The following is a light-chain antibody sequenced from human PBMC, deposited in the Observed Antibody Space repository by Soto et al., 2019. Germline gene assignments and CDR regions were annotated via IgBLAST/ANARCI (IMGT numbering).Light chain of an antibody. CDR1: QSVSSY. V-gene: IGKV3D-11*02. CDR2: DAS. CDR3: QQRSNWPWT. J-gene: IGKJ1*01. Sequence: EIVLTQSPATLSLSPGERATLSCRASQSVSSYLAWYQQKPGQAPRLLIYDASNRATGIPARFSGSGPGTDFTLTNSSLEPEDVAVYYCQQRSNWPWTFGQGTKVEIK.